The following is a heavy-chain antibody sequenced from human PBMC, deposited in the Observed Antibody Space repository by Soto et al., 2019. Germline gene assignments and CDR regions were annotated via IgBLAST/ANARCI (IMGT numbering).Heavy chain of an antibody. CDR1: GGTFSSYA. CDR2: IIPIFGTA. CDR3: ARLKHYYDSSGYYLS. V-gene: IGHV1-69*06. Sequence: SVKVSCKASGGTFSSYAISWVRQAPGQGLEWMGGIIPIFGTANYAQKFQGRVTITADKSTSTAYMELSSLRSEDTAVYYCARLKHYYDSSGYYLSWGQGTLVTSPQ. D-gene: IGHD3-22*01. J-gene: IGHJ5*02.